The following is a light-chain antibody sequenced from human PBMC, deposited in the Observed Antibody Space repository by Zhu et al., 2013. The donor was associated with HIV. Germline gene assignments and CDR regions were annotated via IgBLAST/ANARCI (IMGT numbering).Light chain of an antibody. Sequence: QSALTQPPSASGSPGQSVTISCTGTSNDIGGYNYVSWFQHHPGKAPKLMIYEVNKRPSGVPDRFSGSKSGNTASLTVSGLQSEDEADYYCCSFTTRSTQVFGTGTKVTVL. CDR3: CSFTTRSTQV. V-gene: IGLV2-8*01. CDR1: SNDIGGYNY. J-gene: IGLJ1*01. CDR2: EVN.